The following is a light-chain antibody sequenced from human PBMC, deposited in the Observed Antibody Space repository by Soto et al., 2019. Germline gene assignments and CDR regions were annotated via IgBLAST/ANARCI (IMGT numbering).Light chain of an antibody. J-gene: IGKJ5*01. Sequence: DLVMTQTPLSLSVTPGQPASISCKSSQSLLHSDGKTHLFWYLQKPGQPPQLLIYEVSNRFSGVLDRLSGSGCGTDLTLTKSRVEAEDVGVYYCMQSIQLPIIFGQGTRVEIK. V-gene: IGKV2D-29*01. CDR1: QSLLHSDGKTH. CDR2: EVS. CDR3: MQSIQLPII.